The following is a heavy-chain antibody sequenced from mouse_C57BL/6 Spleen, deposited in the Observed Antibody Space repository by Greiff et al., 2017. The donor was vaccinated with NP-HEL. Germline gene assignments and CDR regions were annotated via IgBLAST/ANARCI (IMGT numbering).Heavy chain of an antibody. V-gene: IGHV1-53*01. D-gene: IGHD5-1*01. CDR3: ARESTQGFLAY. CDR1: GYTFTSYW. CDR2: IIPSNGGT. J-gene: IGHJ3*01. Sequence: QVQLQQPGTDLVKPGASVKLSCKASGYTFTSYWMHWVKQRPGQGLEWIGNIIPSNGGTNYNEKFKSKATLTVDKSSSTAYMQHSSLTSEDSAVYYCARESTQGFLAYWGQGTLVTVSA.